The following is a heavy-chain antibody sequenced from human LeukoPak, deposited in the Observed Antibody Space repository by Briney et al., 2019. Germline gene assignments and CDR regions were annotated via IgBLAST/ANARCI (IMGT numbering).Heavy chain of an antibody. CDR1: GYTFTSYG. V-gene: IGHV1-18*01. J-gene: IGHJ3*02. CDR3: ARDTDDLDI. Sequence: ASVKVSCKASGYTFTSYGISWVRQAPGQGLEWMGWISAYNGNTNYAQKLQGRVTMTTDTSTSTAYMELSGLGSEDTAVYYCARDTDDLDIWGQGTMVTVSS. CDR2: ISAYNGNT.